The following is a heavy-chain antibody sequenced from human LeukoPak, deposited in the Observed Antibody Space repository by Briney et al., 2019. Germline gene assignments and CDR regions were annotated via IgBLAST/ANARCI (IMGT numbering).Heavy chain of an antibody. CDR2: IYTSGST. CDR3: ASKVRGYSSGWYHE. Sequence: SETLSLTCTVSGGSISSYYWSWIRQPAGKGLEWIGRIYTSGSTNYNPSLKSRVTMSVDTSKNQFSLKLSSVTAADTAVYYCASKVRGYSSGWYHEWGQGTLVTVSS. J-gene: IGHJ4*02. V-gene: IGHV4-4*07. D-gene: IGHD6-19*01. CDR1: GGSISSYY.